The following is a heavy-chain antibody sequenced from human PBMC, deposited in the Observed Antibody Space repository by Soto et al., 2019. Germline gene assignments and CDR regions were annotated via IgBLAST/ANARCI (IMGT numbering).Heavy chain of an antibody. J-gene: IGHJ5*02. CDR1: GFTFGTTD. D-gene: IGHD3-10*01. V-gene: IGHV3-23*01. Sequence: QLLQSGGGLVQPGGSLTLSCAASGFTFGTTDMSWVRQAPGEGLEWVSTIDGSGGITYCADSVKGRFTISRDNSRNTVYLQMTSLRGDDTALYYCVKNSGWFNTWGQGALVTVSS. CDR3: VKNSGWFNT. CDR2: IDGSGGIT.